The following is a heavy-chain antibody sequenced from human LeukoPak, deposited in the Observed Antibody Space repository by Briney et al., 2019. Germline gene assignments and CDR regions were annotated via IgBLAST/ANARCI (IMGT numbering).Heavy chain of an antibody. V-gene: IGHV1-2*02. CDR3: ARGNIATRRGENWFDP. D-gene: IGHD6-6*01. Sequence: ASVKVSCKASGYTFTGDFIHGVRQAPGQGLEWMGWINSDSGGTNYARKFQGRVTMTRDTSISTAYMELSSLRSDDTAVFYCARGNIATRRGENWFDPWGQGTLVTVSS. CDR2: INSDSGGT. CDR1: GYTFTGDF. J-gene: IGHJ5*02.